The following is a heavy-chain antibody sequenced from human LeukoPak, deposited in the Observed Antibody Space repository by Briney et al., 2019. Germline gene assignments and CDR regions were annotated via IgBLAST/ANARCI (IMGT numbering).Heavy chain of an antibody. CDR1: AFIFSGHW. CDR3: ARRYFDY. CDR2: IKEDGSER. Sequence: GGSLRLSCEGSAFIFSGHWMNWVRQTPGKGLEWVASIKEDGSERQYVDSVKGRFTISRDNAKNALYLQMNSLRAEDTAVYYCARRYFDYWGQGTLVTVSS. J-gene: IGHJ4*02. V-gene: IGHV3-7*03.